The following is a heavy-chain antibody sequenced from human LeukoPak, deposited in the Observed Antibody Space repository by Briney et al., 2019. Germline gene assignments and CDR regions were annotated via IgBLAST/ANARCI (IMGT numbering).Heavy chain of an antibody. CDR2: IKQDGSER. V-gene: IGHV3-7*01. Sequence: GGSLRLSCAASGFTFSTYWMNWVRQAPGKGLEWVANIKQDGSERYYVDSVKGRFTISRDNAKNSLYLQMNSLRAEDTAVYYCARDGGSGPHDHDAFDIWGQGTMVTVSS. J-gene: IGHJ3*02. CDR3: ARDGGSGPHDHDAFDI. CDR1: GFTFSTYW. D-gene: IGHD3-10*01.